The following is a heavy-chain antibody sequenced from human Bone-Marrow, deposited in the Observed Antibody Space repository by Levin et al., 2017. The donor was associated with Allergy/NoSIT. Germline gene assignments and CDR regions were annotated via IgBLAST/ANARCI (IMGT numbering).Heavy chain of an antibody. J-gene: IGHJ4*02. V-gene: IGHV3-23*01. CDR1: GFTFRNYA. Sequence: GGSLRLSCAASGFTFRNYAMSWVRQASGKGLEWVSAISGGGRRTYYADSVKGRFTILRDNTENTLYLEMNRLRAEDTGVYFCAKDGEVTPGDMDYWGQGTLVTVSS. CDR3: AKDGEVTPGDMDY. D-gene: IGHD2-21*02. CDR2: ISGGGRRT.